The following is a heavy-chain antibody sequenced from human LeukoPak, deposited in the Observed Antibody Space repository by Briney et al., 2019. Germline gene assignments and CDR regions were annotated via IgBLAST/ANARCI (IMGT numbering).Heavy chain of an antibody. J-gene: IGHJ3*02. CDR1: GGSFSGYY. CDR3: ARLPVIYDVLTGPPRSDAFDI. D-gene: IGHD3-9*01. CDR2: INHSGST. Sequence: SETLSLTCAVYGGSFSGYYWSWIRQPPGKGLEWIGEINHSGSTNYNPSLKSRVTISVDTSKNQFSLRLSSVTAADTAVYYCARLPVIYDVLTGPPRSDAFDIWGQGTMVTVSS. V-gene: IGHV4-34*01.